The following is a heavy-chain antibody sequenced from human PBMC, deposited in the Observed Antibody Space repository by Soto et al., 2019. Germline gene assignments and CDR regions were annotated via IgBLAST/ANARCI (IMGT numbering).Heavy chain of an antibody. CDR2: IYSGGST. V-gene: IGHV3-53*01. Sequence: PGGSLRLSCAVSGFTVSSNYMSWVRQPPGKGPEWVSDIYSGGSTYYAESVKGRFTISRDNSKNTLYLQMNSLRAEDTAVYYCARGRDGHNPNWFDLWGQGTLVTVSS. CDR1: GFTVSSNY. CDR3: ARGRDGHNPNWFDL. J-gene: IGHJ5*02. D-gene: IGHD2-8*01.